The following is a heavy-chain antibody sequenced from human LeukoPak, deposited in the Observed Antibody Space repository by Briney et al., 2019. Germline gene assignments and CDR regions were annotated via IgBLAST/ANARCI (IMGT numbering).Heavy chain of an antibody. J-gene: IGHJ4*02. CDR2: IYYKGNT. Sequence: PSETLSLTCTVSGDSINNANYFWSWVRHHPGKGLDWIGHIYYKGNTYYNPSLKSRVIILADTIKNQFSLNVSSVTAAETALYFCARLVRIAIIGGSYYFDYWGQGTLLTVSS. CDR3: ARLVRIAIIGGSYYFDY. V-gene: IGHV4-31*03. D-gene: IGHD3-3*01. CDR1: GDSINNANYF.